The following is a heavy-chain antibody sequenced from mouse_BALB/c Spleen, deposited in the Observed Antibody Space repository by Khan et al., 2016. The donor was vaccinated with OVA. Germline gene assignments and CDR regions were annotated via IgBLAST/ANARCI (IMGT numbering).Heavy chain of an antibody. Sequence: EVQLQESGAELVKPGASVKLSCTASGFNIKDTYIHWVKQRPEEGLEWIGRIDPANGNNKYDPKFQGKATITSDTSSNTAYLHLSSLTSEDTAVYYCARTTMIMGFTYWGQGTLVTVSA. CDR2: IDPANGNN. V-gene: IGHV14-3*02. D-gene: IGHD2-4*01. J-gene: IGHJ3*01. CDR1: GFNIKDTY. CDR3: ARTTMIMGFTY.